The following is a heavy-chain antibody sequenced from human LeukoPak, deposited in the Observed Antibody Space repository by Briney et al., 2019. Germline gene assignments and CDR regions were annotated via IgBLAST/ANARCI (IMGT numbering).Heavy chain of an antibody. CDR2: IYYSGST. Sequence: SETLSLTCTVSGGSISSSTYYWSWIRQPPGKGLEWIGYIYYSGSTNYNPSLKSRITISVDTSKNQFSLNLTSVTAADTAVYYCARRGENWYFDLWGRGTLVTVSS. V-gene: IGHV4-61*05. CDR1: GGSISSSTYY. CDR3: ARRGENWYFDL. J-gene: IGHJ2*01.